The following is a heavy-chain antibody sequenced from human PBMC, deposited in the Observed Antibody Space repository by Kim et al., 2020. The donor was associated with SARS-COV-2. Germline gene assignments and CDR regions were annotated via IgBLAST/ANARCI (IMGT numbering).Heavy chain of an antibody. Sequence: GGSLRLSFEVSGCNFNNYGMHGVRFILGKVFKWVVLLAYGGSMKKYAYFVKGRFTSSKNNSKNTLLLQMNSLTREDTAKYYCARRRRVFQFTGDDALDMWGQGTMVTGSS. D-gene: IGHD7-27*01. CDR1: GCNFNNYG. J-gene: IGHJ3*02. CDR2: LAYGGSMK. CDR3: ARRRRVFQFTGDDALDM. V-gene: IGHV3-30*03.